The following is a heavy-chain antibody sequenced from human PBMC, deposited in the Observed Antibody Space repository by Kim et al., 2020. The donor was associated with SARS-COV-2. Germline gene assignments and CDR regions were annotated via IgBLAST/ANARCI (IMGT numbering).Heavy chain of an antibody. J-gene: IGHJ4*02. CDR2: ISAFNSQT. Sequence: ASVKVSCKASGYTFTSYGLSWVREAPGQGLEWMGWISAFNSQTHYAQKFQGRVTLTTDTATGTAFMELRRLTSEDTALYYCARSPPPGFRHGPDAYWGQGTLVTVSS. CDR1: GYTFTSYG. V-gene: IGHV1-18*01. CDR3: ARSPPPGFRHGPDAY.